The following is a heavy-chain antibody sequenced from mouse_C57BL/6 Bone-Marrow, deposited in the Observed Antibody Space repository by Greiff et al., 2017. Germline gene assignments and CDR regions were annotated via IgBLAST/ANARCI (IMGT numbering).Heavy chain of an antibody. Sequence: VKLQQSGPELVKPGASVKISCKASGYSFTDSNMNWVKQSHGKSLEWIGVINPNFGTTSYNQKFKGKATLTVDQSSSTAYMQLNSLTSEDSAVYYCARGYDYDDAMDYWGQGTSVTVSS. CDR2: INPNFGTT. D-gene: IGHD2-4*01. CDR3: ARGYDYDDAMDY. CDR1: GYSFTDSN. V-gene: IGHV1-39*01. J-gene: IGHJ4*01.